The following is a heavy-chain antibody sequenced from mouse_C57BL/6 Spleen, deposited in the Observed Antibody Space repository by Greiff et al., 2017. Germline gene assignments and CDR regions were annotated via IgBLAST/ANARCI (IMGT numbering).Heavy chain of an antibody. D-gene: IGHD5-5*01. CDR1: GYAFSSYW. CDR3: ARSYLEPGY. Sequence: QVQLKESGAELVKPGASVKISCKASGYAFSSYWMHWVKQRPGKGLEWIGQIYPGDGDTNYNGKFKGKATLTADKSSSTAYMQLSSLTSEDSAVYFCARSYLEPGYWGQGTTLTVSS. V-gene: IGHV1-80*01. J-gene: IGHJ2*01. CDR2: IYPGDGDT.